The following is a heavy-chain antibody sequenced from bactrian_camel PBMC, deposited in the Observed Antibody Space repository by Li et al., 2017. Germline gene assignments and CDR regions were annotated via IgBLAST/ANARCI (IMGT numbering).Heavy chain of an antibody. J-gene: IGHJ4*01. V-gene: IGHV3S9*01. Sequence: HVQLVESGGGSVQAGGSLRLSCTASGSTYSSYCLGWFRQIPGKERDGVATIDSDGNVEYTDSVKGRFTISQDNDRNTLYLQMNSLKVEDTAMYYCGAERTGACYSGRTKWNYSGQGTQVTVS. D-gene: IGHD2*01. CDR2: IDSDGNV. CDR3: GAERTGACYSGRTKWNY. CDR1: GSTYSSYC.